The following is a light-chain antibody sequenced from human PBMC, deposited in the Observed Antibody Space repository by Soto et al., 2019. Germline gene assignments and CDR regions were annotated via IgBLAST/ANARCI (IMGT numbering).Light chain of an antibody. J-gene: IGKJ1*01. CDR1: QTVNTY. CDR2: DAS. Sequence: DIQMTQSPSSLSASIGDRVTITCRASQTVNTYLHWYQQKPGKAPKFLIYDASTLESGVPSRFSGSGFGTEFSLTISSLQPDDFGSYYCQHMRTFGQGTKVDNK. CDR3: QHMRT. V-gene: IGKV1-5*01.